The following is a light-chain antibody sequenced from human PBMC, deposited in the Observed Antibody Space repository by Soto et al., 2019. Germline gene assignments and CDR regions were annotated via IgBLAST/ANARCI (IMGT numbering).Light chain of an antibody. CDR3: QQRSNWPPLT. V-gene: IGKV3-11*01. CDR1: QSVSSY. CDR2: DAT. Sequence: EIVLTQSPATLSLSPGERATLSCRASQSVSSYLAWSQQKPGEAPRLLIYDATTRATGIPARFSGSGSGTDFTLPISSLEPEDFAVYYCQQRSNWPPLTFGGGTKVEIK. J-gene: IGKJ4*01.